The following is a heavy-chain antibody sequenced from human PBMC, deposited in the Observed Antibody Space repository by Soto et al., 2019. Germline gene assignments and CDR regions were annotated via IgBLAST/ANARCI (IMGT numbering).Heavy chain of an antibody. Sequence: SETLSLTCAVYGGSFGGYYWSWIRQPPGKGLEWIGEINHSGSTNYNPSLKSRVTISVDTSKNQFSLKLSSVTAADTAVYYCARLLSGSYSLIDYWGQGTLVTVSS. CDR1: GGSFGGYY. V-gene: IGHV4-34*01. D-gene: IGHD3-10*01. J-gene: IGHJ4*02. CDR2: INHSGST. CDR3: ARLLSGSYSLIDY.